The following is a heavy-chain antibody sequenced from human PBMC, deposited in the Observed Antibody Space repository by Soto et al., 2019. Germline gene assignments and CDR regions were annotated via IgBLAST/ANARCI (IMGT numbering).Heavy chain of an antibody. V-gene: IGHV4-30-4*01. D-gene: IGHD3-22*01. Sequence: QVQLQESGPGLVKPSQTLSLTCTVSGGSISSGDYYWSWIRQPPGKGLEWIGYIYYSGSTYYNPSLKSLVTISVDTSKNQFSLKLSSVTAADTAVYYCARGSYYYDSSGYYHSWGQGTLVTVSS. J-gene: IGHJ4*02. CDR2: IYYSGST. CDR3: ARGSYYYDSSGYYHS. CDR1: GGSISSGDYY.